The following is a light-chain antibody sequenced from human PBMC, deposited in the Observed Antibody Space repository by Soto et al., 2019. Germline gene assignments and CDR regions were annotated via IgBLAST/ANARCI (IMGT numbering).Light chain of an antibody. CDR1: QSIRDD. J-gene: IGKJ1*01. V-gene: IGKV1-6*01. Sequence: AIQMTQSPSSLSASVGDRVTITCRASQSIRDDLGWYQQKPGKAPKLLIYAASTLQSEVPPRFSGSGSGTDFTLTISSLQPEDFATYYCLQHYNYPPTFGQGTKVDIK. CDR2: AAS. CDR3: LQHYNYPPT.